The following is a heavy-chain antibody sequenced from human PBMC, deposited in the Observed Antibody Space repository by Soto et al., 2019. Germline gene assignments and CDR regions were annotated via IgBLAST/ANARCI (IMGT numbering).Heavy chain of an antibody. CDR3: ARQTGTGYYCVMDV. CDR2: MHFTGST. V-gene: IGHV4-39*01. CDR1: GGSISSSNYY. Sequence: WETLSLTCTVSGGSISSSNYYRAWTRQPPGKGLEWIGTMHFTGSTFYSASLKSRVTMSVDTSKHQFSLKLRSVTAADTSVYYCARQTGTGYYCVMDVWGQGTTVTVSS. J-gene: IGHJ6*02.